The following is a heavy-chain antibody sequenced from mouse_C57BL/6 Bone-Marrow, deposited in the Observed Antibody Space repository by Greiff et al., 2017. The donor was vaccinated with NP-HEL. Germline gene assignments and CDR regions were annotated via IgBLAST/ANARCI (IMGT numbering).Heavy chain of an antibody. Sequence: QVQLQQSGPGLVQPSQSLSITCTVSGFSLTSYGVHWVRQSPGKGLEWLGVIWSGGSTDYTAAFISRLSISKDNSKSQVFFKMNSLQADDTAIYYCVRMGGYYIDYWGQGTTLTVSS. CDR2: IWSGGST. CDR3: VRMGGYYIDY. CDR1: GFSLTSYG. V-gene: IGHV2-2*01. J-gene: IGHJ2*01.